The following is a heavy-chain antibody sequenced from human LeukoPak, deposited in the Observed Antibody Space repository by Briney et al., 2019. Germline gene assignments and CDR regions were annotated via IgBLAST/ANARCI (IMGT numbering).Heavy chain of an antibody. CDR2: IYNDGST. CDR1: GFVVSSHY. V-gene: IGHV3-66*01. D-gene: IGHD3-16*01. J-gene: IGHJ4*02. Sequence: PGGSLRLSCAASGFVVSSHYMSWVRQAPGRGLEWVSVIYNDGSTYYADSVKGRFTISRDTSKNTLYLQMNSLRAEDTAIYYCARDSYSRYWGQGTLVSVSS. CDR3: ARDSYSRY.